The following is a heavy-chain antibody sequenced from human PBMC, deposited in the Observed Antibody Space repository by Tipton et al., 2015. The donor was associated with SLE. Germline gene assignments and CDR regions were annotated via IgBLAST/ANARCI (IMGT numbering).Heavy chain of an antibody. D-gene: IGHD1-1*01. CDR3: AKNDLAWGTRDRYFDL. J-gene: IGHJ2*01. Sequence: SLRLSCAASGFSVSGHYMSWIRQAPGKGLEWVSYISSSGSIIYYADSVKGRFTISRDNAKNSLYLQMNSLRAEDTALYYCAKNDLAWGTRDRYFDLWGRGTQVIVSS. CDR2: ISSSGSII. CDR1: GFSVSGHY. V-gene: IGHV3-11*04.